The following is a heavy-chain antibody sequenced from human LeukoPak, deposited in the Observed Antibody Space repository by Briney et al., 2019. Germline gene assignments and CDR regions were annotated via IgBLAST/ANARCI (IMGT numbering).Heavy chain of an antibody. V-gene: IGHV1-2*04. CDR1: GYTFTDYY. Sequence: ASVKVSCKASGYTFTDYYMHWVRQAPGQGLEWMGWINPNSRDTNFAQEFQGWVTMTRDTSISTAYIELSRSRSDDTAMYYCARGSPVAAAGTAYFHHWGQGTLVTVSS. D-gene: IGHD6-13*01. J-gene: IGHJ1*01. CDR3: ARGSPVAAAGTAYFHH. CDR2: INPNSRDT.